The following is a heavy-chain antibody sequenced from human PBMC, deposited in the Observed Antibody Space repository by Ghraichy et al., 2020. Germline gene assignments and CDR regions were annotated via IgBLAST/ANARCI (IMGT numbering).Heavy chain of an antibody. CDR3: ARDFGSSWHGRAFDI. V-gene: IGHV3-21*01. CDR2: ISSSSSYI. CDR1: GFTFSSYS. J-gene: IGHJ3*02. D-gene: IGHD6-13*01. Sequence: GSLRLSCAASGFTFSSYSMNWVRQAPGKGLEWVSSISSSSSYIYYADSVKGRFTISRDNAKNSLYLQMNSLRAEDTAVYYCARDFGSSWHGRAFDIWGQGTMVTVSS.